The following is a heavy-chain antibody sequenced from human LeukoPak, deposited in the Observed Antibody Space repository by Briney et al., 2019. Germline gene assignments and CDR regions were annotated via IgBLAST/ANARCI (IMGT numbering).Heavy chain of an antibody. J-gene: IGHJ5*02. CDR1: GGSISSYY. V-gene: IGHV4-59*01. D-gene: IGHD3-10*01. CDR3: ATMVRGLNRFDP. CDR2: IYYSGST. Sequence: SETLSLTCTVSGGSISSYYWSWIRQPPGKGLEWIGYIYYSGSTNYNPSLKSRVTISVDTSKNQFSLKLSSVTAADTAVYYCATMVRGLNRFDPWGQGTLVTVSS.